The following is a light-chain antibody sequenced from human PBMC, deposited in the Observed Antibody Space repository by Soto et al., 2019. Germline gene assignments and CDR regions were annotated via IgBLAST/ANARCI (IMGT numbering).Light chain of an antibody. V-gene: IGKV3-15*01. CDR1: QSVSSS. Sequence: EIVMTQSPATLSVSPGERATLSCRASQSVSSSLAWYQQKPGQAPRLLIYGASTRATGIPARFSGSGSGTEFTLTISSLQSEDFAVYYCQQYNNWLPLTFGGGTKVEI. CDR3: QQYNNWLPLT. J-gene: IGKJ4*01. CDR2: GAS.